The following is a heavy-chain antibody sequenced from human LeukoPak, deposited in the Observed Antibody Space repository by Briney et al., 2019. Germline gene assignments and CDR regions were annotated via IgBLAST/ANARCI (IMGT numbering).Heavy chain of an antibody. Sequence: SETLSLTCTVSGGSISSSGYYWGWIRQPPGKGLEWIGSIYYSGSTYYNPSLKSRVTISVDTSKNQFSLKLSSVTAADTAVYYCARRNSLPGYYGSGSYPSDFDYWGQGTLVTVSS. CDR3: ARRNSLPGYYGSGSYPSDFDY. CDR2: IYYSGST. J-gene: IGHJ4*02. CDR1: GGSISSSGYY. V-gene: IGHV4-39*01. D-gene: IGHD3-10*01.